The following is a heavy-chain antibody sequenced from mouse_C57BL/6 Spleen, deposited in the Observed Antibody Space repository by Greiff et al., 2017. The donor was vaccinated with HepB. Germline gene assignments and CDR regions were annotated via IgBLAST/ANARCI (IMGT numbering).Heavy chain of an antibody. D-gene: IGHD2-12*01. CDR2: INPNNGGT. CDR1: GYTFTDYY. V-gene: IGHV1-26*01. J-gene: IGHJ4*01. Sequence: VQLQQSGPELVKPGASVKISCKASGYTFTDYYMNWVKQSHGKSLEWIGDINPNNGGTSYNQKFKGKATLTVDKSSSTAYMELRSLTSEDSAVYYCARRLLYGAMDYWGQGTSVTVSS. CDR3: ARRLLYGAMDY.